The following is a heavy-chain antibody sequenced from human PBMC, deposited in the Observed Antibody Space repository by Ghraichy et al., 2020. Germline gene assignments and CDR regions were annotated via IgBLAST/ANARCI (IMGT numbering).Heavy chain of an antibody. J-gene: IGHJ4*02. D-gene: IGHD6-13*01. CDR1: GGSISSSSYY. CDR3: ARHLKIEYSSSWYELGHFDY. V-gene: IGHV4-39*01. CDR2: IYYSGST. Sequence: SETLSLTCTVSGGSISSSSYYWGWIRQPPGKGLEWIGSIYYSGSTYYNPSLKSRVTISVDTFKNQFSLKLSSVTAADTAVYYCARHLKIEYSSSWYELGHFDYWGQRTLVTVSS.